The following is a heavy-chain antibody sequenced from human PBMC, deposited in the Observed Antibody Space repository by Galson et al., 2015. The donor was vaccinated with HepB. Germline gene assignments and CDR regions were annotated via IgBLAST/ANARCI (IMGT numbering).Heavy chain of an antibody. CDR3: ARGKLAAYDFWSGYHNFHYYMDV. CDR1: GFTFSTYW. D-gene: IGHD3-3*01. V-gene: IGHV3-7*03. Sequence: SLRLSCAASGFTFSTYWMSWVRQAPGKGLEWVAHIKQDGSEKYYVESVKGRITISRDNAKNSLYLQMNSLRAEDTAVYYCARGKLAAYDFWSGYHNFHYYMDVWGKGTTVTVSS. CDR2: IKQDGSEK. J-gene: IGHJ6*03.